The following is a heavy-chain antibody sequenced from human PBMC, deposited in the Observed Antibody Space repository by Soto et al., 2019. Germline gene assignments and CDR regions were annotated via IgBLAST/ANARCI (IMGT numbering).Heavy chain of an antibody. CDR3: AKERTPSYYDFWSGYYTAYYYYGMDV. D-gene: IGHD3-3*01. CDR1: GFTFSSYG. J-gene: IGHJ6*02. V-gene: IGHV3-30*18. Sequence: GGSLRLACAASGFTFSSYGMHWVRQAPGKGLEWVAVISYDGSNKYYADSVKGRFTISRDNSKNTLYLQMNSLRAEDTAVYYCAKERTPSYYDFWSGYYTAYYYYGMDVWGQGTTVTVSS. CDR2: ISYDGSNK.